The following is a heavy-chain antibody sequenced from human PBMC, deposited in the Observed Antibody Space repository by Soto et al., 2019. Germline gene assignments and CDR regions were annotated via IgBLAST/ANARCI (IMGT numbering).Heavy chain of an antibody. V-gene: IGHV1-69*01. CDR1: GGTFSSYA. J-gene: IGHJ4*02. D-gene: IGHD2-21*02. CDR3: ARSSYCGGVCYGPFDY. Sequence: QVQLVQSGAEVKKPGSSVKVSCKASGGTFSSYAISWVRQAPGQGLEWMGGIIPIFGTANYAQKFQGRVTITADESTSTAYVELSSLRSEDTALYYGARSSYCGGVCYGPFDYWGQGTLVTVSS. CDR2: IIPIFGTA.